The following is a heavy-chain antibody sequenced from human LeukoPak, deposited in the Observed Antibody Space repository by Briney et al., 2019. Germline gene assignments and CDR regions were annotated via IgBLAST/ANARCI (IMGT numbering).Heavy chain of an antibody. J-gene: IGHJ4*02. V-gene: IGHV4-4*07. Sequence: PSETLSLTCTVSGGSISSYYWSWIRQPAGKGLERIGRIYTSGSTNYNPSLKSRVTMSVDTSKNQFSLKLSSVTAADTAVYYCARGSPIDYGDYVLFDYWGQGTLVTVSS. CDR1: GGSISSYY. CDR3: ARGSPIDYGDYVLFDY. D-gene: IGHD4-17*01. CDR2: IYTSGST.